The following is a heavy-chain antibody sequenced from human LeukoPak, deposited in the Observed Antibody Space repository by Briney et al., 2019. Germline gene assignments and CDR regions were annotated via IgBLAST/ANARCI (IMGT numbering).Heavy chain of an antibody. V-gene: IGHV3-66*01. J-gene: IGHJ4*02. CDR1: GFTFSSYS. CDR2: IYSGGST. Sequence: GGSLRLSCAASGFTFSSYSMSWVRQAPGKGLEWVSVIYSGGSTYYADSVKGRFTISRDNSKNTLYLQMNSLRAEDTAVYYCARTQGYYDFWSGYPTFDYWGQGTLVTVSS. D-gene: IGHD3-3*01. CDR3: ARTQGYYDFWSGYPTFDY.